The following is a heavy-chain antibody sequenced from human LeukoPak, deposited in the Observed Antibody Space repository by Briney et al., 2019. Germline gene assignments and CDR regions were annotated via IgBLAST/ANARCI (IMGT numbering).Heavy chain of an antibody. CDR3: AKGVYYYGSGSYDFDY. D-gene: IGHD3-10*01. J-gene: IGHJ4*02. CDR2: ISGSGGST. Sequence: GGSLRLSCAASGFTFSSYAMSWVRQAPGKGLEWVSAISGSGGSTYYAASVKGRFTISRDNSKNTLYLQMNSLRAEDTAVYYCAKGVYYYGSGSYDFDYWGQGTLVTVSS. CDR1: GFTFSSYA. V-gene: IGHV3-23*01.